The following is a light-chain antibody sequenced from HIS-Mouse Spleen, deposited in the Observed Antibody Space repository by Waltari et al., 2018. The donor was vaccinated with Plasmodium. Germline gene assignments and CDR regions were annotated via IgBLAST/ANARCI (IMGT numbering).Light chain of an antibody. V-gene: IGKV1-5*03. CDR2: KAP. Sequence: DTQMTQSPSTLSASLGDSVTITCPASQSISSRLALYQQKPGKAPKLLIYKAPSLESGVPSRFSGSGSGTEFTLTISSLQPDDFATYDCQQYNSYSWTFGQGTKVEIK. CDR1: QSISSR. CDR3: QQYNSYSWT. J-gene: IGKJ1*01.